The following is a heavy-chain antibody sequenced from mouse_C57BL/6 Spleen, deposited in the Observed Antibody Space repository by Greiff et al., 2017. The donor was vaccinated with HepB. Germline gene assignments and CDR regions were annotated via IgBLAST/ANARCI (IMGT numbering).Heavy chain of an antibody. Sequence: DVMLVESGEGLVKPGGSLKLSCAASGFTFSSYAMSWVRQTPEKRLEWVAYISSGGDYIYYADTVQGRFTISRDNARNTLYLQMSSLKSEDTAMYYFTRRRRYDYDDAMDYWGQGTSVTVSS. CDR3: TRRRRYDYDDAMDY. J-gene: IGHJ4*01. CDR2: ISSGGDYI. CDR1: GFTFSSYA. V-gene: IGHV5-9-1*02. D-gene: IGHD2-4*01.